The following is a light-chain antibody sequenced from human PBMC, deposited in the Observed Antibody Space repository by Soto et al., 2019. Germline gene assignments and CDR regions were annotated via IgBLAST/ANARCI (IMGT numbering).Light chain of an antibody. CDR2: EVS. CDR3: SSYAGSNIL. V-gene: IGLV2-8*01. CDR1: SSDVGGYNY. Sequence: QSVLTQPPSASGSPGQSVTISCTGTSSDVGGYNYVSWYQQHPGKAPKLMIYEVSKRPSGVPYRFSGSKSGNTASLTVSGLPAEDEADYYCSSYAGSNILFGGGTQLTVL. J-gene: IGLJ2*01.